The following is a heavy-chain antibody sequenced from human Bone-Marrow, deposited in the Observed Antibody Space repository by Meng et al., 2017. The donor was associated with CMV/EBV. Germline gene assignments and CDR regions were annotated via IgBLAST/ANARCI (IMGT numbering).Heavy chain of an antibody. CDR1: GYTFTGYY. Sequence: ASVKVSCKASGYTFTGYYMNWVRQAPGQGLEWMGWINPNSGDTNYAQKFQGRVTMTRDTSISTAYMELSRLRSDDTAVYYCATAPVLMVYRAFDPWGQGTLVTVSS. J-gene: IGHJ5*02. V-gene: IGHV1-2*02. CDR3: ATAPVLMVYRAFDP. D-gene: IGHD2-8*01. CDR2: INPNSGDT.